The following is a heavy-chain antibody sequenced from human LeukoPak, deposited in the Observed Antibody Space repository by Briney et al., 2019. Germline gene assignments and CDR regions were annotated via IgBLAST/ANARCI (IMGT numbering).Heavy chain of an antibody. Sequence: SETLSLTCTVSGGSISSSSYYWGWIRQPPGKGLEWIGSIYYSGSTYHNPSLKSRVTISVDTSKNQFSLKLSSVTAADTAVYYCARHHARIQSVVTSIGDYWGQGTLVTVSS. J-gene: IGHJ4*02. CDR3: ARHHARIQSVVTSIGDY. CDR1: GGSISSSSYY. CDR2: IYYSGST. D-gene: IGHD4-23*01. V-gene: IGHV4-39*01.